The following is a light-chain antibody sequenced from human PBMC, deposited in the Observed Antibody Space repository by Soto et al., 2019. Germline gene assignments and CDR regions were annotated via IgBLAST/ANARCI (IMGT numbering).Light chain of an antibody. CDR2: EVN. CDR3: SSYTSSSARV. CDR1: GSDVGGYNY. V-gene: IGLV2-14*01. Sequence: QSVLTQPASVSGSHGQSITISCTGTGSDVGGYNYVSWYQQHPGKAPKLIIYEVNNRPSGVSNRFSGSKFGNTASLTISGLQAEDEADYYCSSYTSSSARVFGAGTKLTVL. J-gene: IGLJ3*02.